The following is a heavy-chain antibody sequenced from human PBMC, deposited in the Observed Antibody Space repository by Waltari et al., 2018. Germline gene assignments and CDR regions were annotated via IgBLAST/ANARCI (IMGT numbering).Heavy chain of an antibody. D-gene: IGHD6-19*01. CDR1: GFTFRNYG. V-gene: IGHV3-7*01. CDR2: IEQDENKK. CDR3: VRGNIGGSGWPKNYDY. J-gene: IGHJ4*02. Sequence: EVQLVESGGGLVQPGGSLSLSCAASGFTFRNYGRSWVRQAPGRGLEWVANIEQDENKKYYVDSVRGRFTVSRDNAKNSLYLQMNNLRAEDTALYYCVRGNIGGSGWPKNYDYWGQGTLVTVSS.